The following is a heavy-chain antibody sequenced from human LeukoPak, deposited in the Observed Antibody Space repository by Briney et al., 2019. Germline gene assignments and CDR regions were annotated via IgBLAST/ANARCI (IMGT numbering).Heavy chain of an antibody. V-gene: IGHV3-23*01. CDR3: AKESGFYSSSPPDY. D-gene: IGHD6-13*01. CDR2: ISGSGGST. Sequence: GGSLRLSCAASGFTFSSYAMSWVRQAPGKGLEWVSAISGSGGSTYYADSVKGRFTISRDNSKNTLYLQMNSLRGDDTAIYYCAKESGFYSSSPPDYWGQGTLVTVSS. CDR1: GFTFSSYA. J-gene: IGHJ4*02.